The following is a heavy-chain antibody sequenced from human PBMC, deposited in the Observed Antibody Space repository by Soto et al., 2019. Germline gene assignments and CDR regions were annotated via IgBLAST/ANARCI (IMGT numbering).Heavy chain of an antibody. CDR3: ARIYPSGWYDK. Sequence: PGGSLRLSCAASGFTFSDYWMHWVRQAPGKGLLWVSRVKSDGSVTNYADSVKGRFTISRDNAKNTLYLQMNSLRAEDTAVYYCARIYPSGWYDKWGQGNLVTVSS. CDR2: VKSDGSVT. J-gene: IGHJ4*02. CDR1: GFTFSDYW. D-gene: IGHD6-19*01. V-gene: IGHV3-74*01.